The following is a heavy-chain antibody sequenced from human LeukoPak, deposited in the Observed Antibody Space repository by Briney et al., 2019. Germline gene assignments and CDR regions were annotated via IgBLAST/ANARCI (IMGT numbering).Heavy chain of an antibody. CDR1: GFTFSSYA. CDR2: ISSNGGST. J-gene: IGHJ4*02. V-gene: IGHV3-64D*06. D-gene: IGHD3-10*01. Sequence: GGSLRLSCSASGFTFSSYAMHWVRQAPGKELEYVSAISSNGGSTYYADSVKGRFTISRDNSKNTLYLQMSSLRAEDTAVYYCVKGELLWFGELEVFDYWGQGTLVTVSS. CDR3: VKGELLWFGELEVFDY.